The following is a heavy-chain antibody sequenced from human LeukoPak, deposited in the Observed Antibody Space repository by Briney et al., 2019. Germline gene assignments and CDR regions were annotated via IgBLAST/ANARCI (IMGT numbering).Heavy chain of an antibody. CDR2: IDTSGSYI. CDR1: GFTFSTYS. D-gene: IGHD3-10*01. V-gene: IGHV3-21*01. J-gene: IGHJ3*02. Sequence: PGGSLRLSCAASGFTFSTYSMNWVRRASGKGLEWVSFIDTSGSYIYYGDSMKGRFTISRDNAKNSLYLQMSGLRAEDTAVYYCARGRSITLLRGVAMSDGFDIWGQGAMVTVSS. CDR3: ARGRSITLLRGVAMSDGFDI.